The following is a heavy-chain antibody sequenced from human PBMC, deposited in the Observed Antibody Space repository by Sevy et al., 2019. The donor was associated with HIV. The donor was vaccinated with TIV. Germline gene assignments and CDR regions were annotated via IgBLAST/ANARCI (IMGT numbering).Heavy chain of an antibody. D-gene: IGHD3-22*01. CDR3: ATTKDYYDSSGSPFDY. J-gene: IGHJ4*02. CDR2: FDPEDGET. CDR1: GSTLTKLS. Sequence: ASVKVSCKVSGSTLTKLSMHWVRQVPGKGLEWMVSFDPEDGETIYARKFQGRVTMTGDTSTDTAYMVLSSLRSEDTAVYYCATTKDYYDSSGSPFDYWGQGTLVTVSS. V-gene: IGHV1-24*01.